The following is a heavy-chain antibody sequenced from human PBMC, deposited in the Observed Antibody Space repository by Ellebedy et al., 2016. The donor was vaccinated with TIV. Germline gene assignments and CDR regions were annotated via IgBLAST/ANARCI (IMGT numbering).Heavy chain of an antibody. J-gene: IGHJ4*02. D-gene: IGHD3-10*01. Sequence: PGGSLRLSCAASGFTFSTYSMYWVRQAPGKGLVWVSRISNTGGSKTYADSVKGRFTIARDNANNTVDLQMNSLRAEDTAVYFCARAPRGGTDYWGQGTLVTVSS. V-gene: IGHV3-74*01. CDR3: ARAPRGGTDY. CDR1: GFTFSTYS. CDR2: ISNTGGSK.